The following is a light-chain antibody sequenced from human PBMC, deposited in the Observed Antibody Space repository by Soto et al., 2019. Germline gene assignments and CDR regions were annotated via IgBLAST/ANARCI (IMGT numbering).Light chain of an antibody. V-gene: IGKV1-27*01. J-gene: IGKJ1*01. CDR1: QAISNY. CDR3: QNYNSAPQT. CDR2: RAS. Sequence: DIQMTQSPSSLSASIGDRVTITCRASQAISNYLAWYQQRPGRVPKLLIYRASTLHSGVPSRFSGSGSGTDFTLNINSLQPEDVATYYCQNYNSAPQTFGQGTKVEIK.